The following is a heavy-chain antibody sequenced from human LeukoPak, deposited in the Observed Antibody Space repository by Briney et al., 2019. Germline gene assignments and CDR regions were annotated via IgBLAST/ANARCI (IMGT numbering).Heavy chain of an antibody. CDR3: ARGRLTGYYDILTGEGTGFDP. D-gene: IGHD3-9*01. J-gene: IGHJ5*02. Sequence: SETLSLTCTDSGGSISSYYWSWIRQPPEKGLGWIGYIYYSGSTNYKACLKGRVTISVDTSKSQLSLKLSSVTAADTAVYYCARGRLTGYYDILTGEGTGFDPWGQGTLVTVSS. CDR2: IYYSGST. V-gene: IGHV4-59*01. CDR1: GGSISSYY.